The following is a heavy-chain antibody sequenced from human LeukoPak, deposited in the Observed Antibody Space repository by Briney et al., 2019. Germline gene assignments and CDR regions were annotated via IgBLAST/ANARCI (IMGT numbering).Heavy chain of an antibody. D-gene: IGHD5-18*01. CDR2: IRYDGSNK. CDR3: AKDGVLKVDTAIL. CDR1: GFTFSSYG. Sequence: GGSLRLSCAASGFTFSSYGMHWVRQAPGKGLEWVAFIRYDGSNKYYADSVKGRFTISRDNSKNTLYLQMNSLRAEDTAVYYCAKDGVLKVDTAILWGQGTLVTVSS. V-gene: IGHV3-30*02. J-gene: IGHJ4*02.